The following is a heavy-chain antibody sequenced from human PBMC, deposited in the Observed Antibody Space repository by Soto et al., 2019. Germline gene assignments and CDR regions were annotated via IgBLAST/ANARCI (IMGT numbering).Heavy chain of an antibody. CDR3: ARSQIYYDSSGYPDY. V-gene: IGHV3-11*01. CDR1: GFTFSDYY. D-gene: IGHD3-22*01. CDR2: ISSSGSTI. Sequence: GGSLRLSCAASGFTFSDYYMSWIRQAPGKGLERVSYISSSGSTIYYADSVKGRFTISRDNAKNSLHLQMNSLRAEDTAVYYCARSQIYYDSSGYPDYWGQGTLVTVSS. J-gene: IGHJ4*02.